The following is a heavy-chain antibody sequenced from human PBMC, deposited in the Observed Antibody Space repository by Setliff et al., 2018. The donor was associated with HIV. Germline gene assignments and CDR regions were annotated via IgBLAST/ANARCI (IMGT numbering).Heavy chain of an antibody. Sequence: KPSEALSLTCTVSGYSISSGYYWGWIRQPPGKGLEWIGSIYHSGSTYYNPSLKSRVTISIDTSKNQFSLKLTSVTAADTAVYYCARAGSAAASPLDYWGQGTLVTVSS. CDR2: IYHSGST. V-gene: IGHV4-38-2*02. CDR1: GYSISSGYY. J-gene: IGHJ4*02. CDR3: ARAGSAAASPLDY. D-gene: IGHD6-6*01.